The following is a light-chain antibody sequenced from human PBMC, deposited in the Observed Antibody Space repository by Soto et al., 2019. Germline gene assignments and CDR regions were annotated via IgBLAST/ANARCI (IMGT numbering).Light chain of an antibody. Sequence: QSVLTQPSSVSGTPGQGVTISCSGSNSNIGNNYVYWFQQLPGTAPKVLTNRNDQRPSEVPDRFSGSKSGTSASLAISGLRSEDEADYYCAAWDDTVRSYVFGTGTKLTVL. CDR1: NSNIGNNY. J-gene: IGLJ1*01. V-gene: IGLV1-47*01. CDR3: AAWDDTVRSYV. CDR2: RND.